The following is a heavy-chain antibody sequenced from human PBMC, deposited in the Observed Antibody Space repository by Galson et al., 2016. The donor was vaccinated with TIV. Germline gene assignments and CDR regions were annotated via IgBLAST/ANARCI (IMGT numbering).Heavy chain of an antibody. D-gene: IGHD3-3*01. Sequence: SVKVSCKVLGYTVASLSMHWVRHVPGKGLEWMGAFDPEGGEPMYAKQFQGRLTMTQDTSKDTAYMELRNLRSEDRAVYYCSVMLEVDEVWGRGTLVTVSS. J-gene: IGHJ4*02. V-gene: IGHV1-24*01. CDR3: SVMLEVDEV. CDR2: FDPEGGEP. CDR1: GYTVASLS.